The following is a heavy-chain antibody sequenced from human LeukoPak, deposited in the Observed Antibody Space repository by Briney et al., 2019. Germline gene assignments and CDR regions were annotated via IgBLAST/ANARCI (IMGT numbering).Heavy chain of an antibody. J-gene: IGHJ4*02. CDR2: IIPIFGTA. Sequence: ASVKVSCKASGGTFSSYAISWVRQAPGQGLEWMGGIIPIFGTANYAQKFQGRVTITADESTSTAYMELSSLRSEDTAVYYCAQMVRGVYYFDYWGQGTLVTVSS. CDR1: GGTFSSYA. CDR3: AQMVRGVYYFDY. D-gene: IGHD3-10*01. V-gene: IGHV1-69*01.